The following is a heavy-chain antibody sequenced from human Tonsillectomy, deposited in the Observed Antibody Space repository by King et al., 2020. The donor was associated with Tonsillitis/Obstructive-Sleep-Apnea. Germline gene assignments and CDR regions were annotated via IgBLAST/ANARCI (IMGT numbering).Heavy chain of an antibody. V-gene: IGHV3-15*01. Sequence: EVQLVESGGGLVKPGGSLRLSCAASGFTFSNAWMSWVRQAPGKGLEWVGRIKSKTDGGTTDYAAPVKGRFTISRDDSKNTRYLQMNSLKTEDTAVYYCTTPAATVTPYYFDYWGQGTLVTVSS. CDR3: TTPAATVTPYYFDY. CDR1: GFTFSNAW. D-gene: IGHD4-17*01. J-gene: IGHJ4*02. CDR2: IKSKTDGGTT.